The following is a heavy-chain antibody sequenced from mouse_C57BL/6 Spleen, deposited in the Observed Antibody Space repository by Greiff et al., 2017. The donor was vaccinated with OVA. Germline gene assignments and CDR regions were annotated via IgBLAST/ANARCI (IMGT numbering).Heavy chain of an antibody. J-gene: IGHJ4*01. Sequence: QVQLQQPGAELVRPGSSVKLSCKASGYTFTSYWMHWVKQRPIQGLEWIGNIYPSDSETHYNQKFKDKATLTVDKSSSTAYMQLSSLTSEDSAVYYCARDGNYDAMDYWGQGTSVTVSS. CDR1: GYTFTSYW. D-gene: IGHD2-1*01. CDR3: ARDGNYDAMDY. CDR2: IYPSDSET. V-gene: IGHV1-52*01.